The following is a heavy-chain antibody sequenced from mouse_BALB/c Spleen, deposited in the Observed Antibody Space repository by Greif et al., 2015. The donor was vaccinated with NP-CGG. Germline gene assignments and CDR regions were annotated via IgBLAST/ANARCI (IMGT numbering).Heavy chain of an antibody. CDR2: INSNGGST. Sequence: EVKVVESGGGLVQPGGSLKLSCAASGFTFSSYGMSWVRQTPDKRLELVATINSNGGSTYYPDSVKGRFTISRDNAKNTLYLQMSSLKSEDTAMYYCARERGPFPYYFDYWGQGATLTVSS. CDR1: GFTFSSYG. V-gene: IGHV5-6-3*01. CDR3: ARERGPFPYYFDY. J-gene: IGHJ2*01.